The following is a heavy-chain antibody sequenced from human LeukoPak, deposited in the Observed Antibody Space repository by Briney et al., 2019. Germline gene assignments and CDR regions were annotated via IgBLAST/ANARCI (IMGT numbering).Heavy chain of an antibody. CDR3: ATGKRRYSN. Sequence: GGSLRLSCAASGFTFSDSYMSWVGQAPGKGLEWLSYISSSGGSTYYAVSVKGRLTISRDNANNSLYLQMNSLRADDTAIYYCATGKRRYSNWGQGTLVTVSS. V-gene: IGHV3-11*01. J-gene: IGHJ4*02. CDR2: ISSSGGST. CDR1: GFTFSDSY. D-gene: IGHD3-9*01.